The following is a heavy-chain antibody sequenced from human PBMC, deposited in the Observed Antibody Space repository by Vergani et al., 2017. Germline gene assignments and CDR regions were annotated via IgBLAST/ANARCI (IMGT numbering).Heavy chain of an antibody. D-gene: IGHD2-15*01. J-gene: IGHJ6*02. CDR2: IYYSGST. CDR3: ARWVDRYYYYYGMDV. Sequence: QVQLQESGPGLVKPSETLSLTCTVSGGSISSYYWSWIRQPPGKGLEWNGYIYYSGSTNYNPSLKSRVTISVDTSKNQFSLTLSSVTAADTDVSYCARWVDRYYYYYGMDVWGQGTTVTVSS. CDR1: GGSISSYY. V-gene: IGHV4-59*01.